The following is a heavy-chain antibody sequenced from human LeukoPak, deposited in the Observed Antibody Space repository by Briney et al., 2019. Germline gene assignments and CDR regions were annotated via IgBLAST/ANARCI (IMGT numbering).Heavy chain of an antibody. Sequence: PGGSLRLSCAASGFTFSAYSMNWVRQAPGKGLEWISFVTVSSSTTYYADSVKGRFTISRDNAKNSLYLQMNSLRAEDTALYYCARDTPPNYYDSSGYLLRGYYFDYWGQGTLVTVSS. J-gene: IGHJ4*02. CDR3: ARDTPPNYYDSSGYLLRGYYFDY. CDR1: GFTFSAYS. V-gene: IGHV3-48*04. D-gene: IGHD3-22*01. CDR2: VTVSSSTT.